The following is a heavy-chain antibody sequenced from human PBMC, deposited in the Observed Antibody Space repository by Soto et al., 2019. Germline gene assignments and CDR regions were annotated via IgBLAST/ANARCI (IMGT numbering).Heavy chain of an antibody. J-gene: IGHJ6*02. V-gene: IGHV4-30-4*01. D-gene: IGHD5-18*01. CDR3: ASSRGLQLWPSGRYYYYYGMDV. CDR2: IYYSGST. CDR1: GGSISSGDYY. Sequence: KPSETLSLTCTVSGGSISSGDYYWSWIRQPPGKGLEWIGYIYYSGSTYYNPSLKSRVTISVDTSKNQFSLKLSSVTAADTAVYYCASSRGLQLWPSGRYYYYYGMDVWGQGTTVTVSS.